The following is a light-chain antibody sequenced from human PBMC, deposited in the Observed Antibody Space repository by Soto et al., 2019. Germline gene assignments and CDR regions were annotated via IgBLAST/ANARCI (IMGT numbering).Light chain of an antibody. CDR1: QSVSSN. V-gene: IGKV3-15*01. J-gene: IGKJ1*01. CDR3: QQYNNWQT. CDR2: GAS. Sequence: EIVMTQSPATLSVSPGERATLSCRASQSVSSNLAWYQQKPGQAPRLLIYGASTRATGIPARFSGSVSGTEFTLTISSLQSEAFSVYYCQQYNNWQTFGQGTKVEIK.